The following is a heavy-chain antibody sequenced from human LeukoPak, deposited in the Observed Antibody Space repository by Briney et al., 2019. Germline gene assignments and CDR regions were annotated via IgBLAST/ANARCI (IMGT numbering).Heavy chain of an antibody. CDR1: GFTFSSYA. V-gene: IGHV3-23*01. D-gene: IGHD5-12*01. J-gene: IGHJ4*02. CDR2: ISGSGGST. Sequence: PGGSLRLSCAASGFTFSSYAMSWVRQAPGKGLEWVSAISGSGGSTYYADSVKGRFTISRDNSKNTLYLQMNSLRAEDTAVYCCAKDMARGVATHFDYWGQGTLVTVSS. CDR3: AKDMARGVATHFDY.